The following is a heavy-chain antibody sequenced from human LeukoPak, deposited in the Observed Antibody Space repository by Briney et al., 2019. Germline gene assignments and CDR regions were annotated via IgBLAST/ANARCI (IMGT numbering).Heavy chain of an antibody. J-gene: IGHJ5*02. V-gene: IGHV1-2*02. Sequence: GASVKVSCKASGYTFTGYYIHWVRQAPGQGLEWMGWINPNSGGTNYAQKFQGRVTMSRDTSISTAYMELTRLRSDDTAVYYCAGVDTVVVPTGITWFDPWGQGTLVTVSS. CDR2: INPNSGGT. CDR3: AGVDTVVVPTGITWFDP. D-gene: IGHD2-2*02. CDR1: GYTFTGYY.